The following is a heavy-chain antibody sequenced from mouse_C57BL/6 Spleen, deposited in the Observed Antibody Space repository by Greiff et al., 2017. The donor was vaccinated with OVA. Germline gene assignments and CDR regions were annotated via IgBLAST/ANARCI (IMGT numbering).Heavy chain of an antibody. Sequence: QVQLQQPGAELVRPGTSVQLSCKASGYTFTSYWMHWVKQRPGQGLEWIGVIDPSDSYTNYNQKFKGKATLTVDTSSSTAYMQLSSLTSEDSAVYYYASGSAYYAMDYWGQGTSVTVSS. V-gene: IGHV1-59*01. D-gene: IGHD1-2*01. CDR2: IDPSDSYT. CDR1: GYTFTSYW. CDR3: ASGSAYYAMDY. J-gene: IGHJ4*01.